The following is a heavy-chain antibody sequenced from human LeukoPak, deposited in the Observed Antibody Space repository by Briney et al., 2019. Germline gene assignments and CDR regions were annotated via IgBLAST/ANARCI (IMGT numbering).Heavy chain of an antibody. J-gene: IGHJ6*02. V-gene: IGHV4-31*03. Sequence: PSETLSLTCTVPGGSISSGGYYWSWIRQHPGKGLEWIGYIYYSGSTYYSPSLKSRVTISVDTSKNQFSLKLSSVTAADTAVYYCARYGDYNLWFYYYGMDVWGQGTTVTVSS. CDR3: ARYGDYNLWFYYYGMDV. D-gene: IGHD4-17*01. CDR2: IYYSGST. CDR1: GGSISSGGYY.